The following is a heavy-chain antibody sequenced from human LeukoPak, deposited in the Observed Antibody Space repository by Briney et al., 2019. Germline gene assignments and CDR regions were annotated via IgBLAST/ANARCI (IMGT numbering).Heavy chain of an antibody. CDR1: GFTFSTYS. D-gene: IGHD3-22*01. CDR3: ARDDSHGYHFFDS. CDR2: ISGSGELI. V-gene: IGHV3-21*01. Sequence: GGSLRLSCAASGFTFSTYSMNWIRQAPAKGLEWVSSISGSGELIYYGDSVKGRVTISRDNGKNSLYLQMNSVRPEDKAVYYCARDDSHGYHFFDSWGRGTLVTVSS. J-gene: IGHJ4*02.